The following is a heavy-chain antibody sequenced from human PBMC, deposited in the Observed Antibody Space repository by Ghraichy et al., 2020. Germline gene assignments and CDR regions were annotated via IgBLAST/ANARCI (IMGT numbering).Heavy chain of an antibody. V-gene: IGHV4-59*01. CDR2: IYYSGST. CDR3: ARGRGVGDY. D-gene: IGHD3-10*01. J-gene: IGHJ4*02. Sequence: ETLSLTCTVSGGSISSYYWSWIRQPPGKGLEWIGYIYYSGSTNYNPSLKSRVTISVDTSKNQFSLKLSSVTAADTAVYYCARGRGVGDYWGQGTLVTVSS. CDR1: GGSISSYY.